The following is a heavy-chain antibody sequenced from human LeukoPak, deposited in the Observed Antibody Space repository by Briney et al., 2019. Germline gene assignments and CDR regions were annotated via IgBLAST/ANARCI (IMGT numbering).Heavy chain of an antibody. Sequence: SETLSLTCIVSGGSISSSSYYWSWIRQPPGRGLEWIGSINYSGNTYYNPSLKSRVIMSVDTSKNQFSLKLSSVTAADTAVYYCARRGVGAAGYFDNWGQRTLVTVSS. CDR1: GGSISSSSYY. D-gene: IGHD1-26*01. CDR3: ARRGVGAAGYFDN. CDR2: INYSGNT. V-gene: IGHV4-39*01. J-gene: IGHJ4*02.